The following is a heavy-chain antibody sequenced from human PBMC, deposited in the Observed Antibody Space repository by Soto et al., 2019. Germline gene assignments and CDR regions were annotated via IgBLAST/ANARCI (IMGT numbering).Heavy chain of an antibody. CDR2: IYDSGST. Sequence: QVQLQESGPGLVKPSETLSLTCTVSGGSVSSGSFYWGWIRQPPGKGLEWIGYIYDSGSTNYNPSPKSRVTILVDPSQKQSSLQLSSVNAARPTMYYCARPYSYGSGRGRSMEVWGQGTTVTVSS. V-gene: IGHV4-61*01. D-gene: IGHD3-10*01. J-gene: IGHJ6*02. CDR1: GGSVSSGSFY. CDR3: ARPYSYGSGRGRSMEV.